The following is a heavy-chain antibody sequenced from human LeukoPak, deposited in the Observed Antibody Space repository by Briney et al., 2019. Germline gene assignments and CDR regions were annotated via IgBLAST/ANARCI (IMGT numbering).Heavy chain of an antibody. J-gene: IGHJ4*02. CDR1: GFTFSSYA. CDR2: ISSNGDST. D-gene: IGHD2-2*02. CDR3: ARPPLYGY. Sequence: GGSLRLSCAASGFTFSSYAMHWVRQAPGKGLEYVSAISSNGDSTYYANSVKGRFTISRDNSKNTLYLQMGSLRAEDMAVYYCARPPLYGYWGQGTLVTVSS. V-gene: IGHV3-64*01.